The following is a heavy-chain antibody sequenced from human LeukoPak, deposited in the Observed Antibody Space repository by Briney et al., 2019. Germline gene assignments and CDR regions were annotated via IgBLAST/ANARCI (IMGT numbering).Heavy chain of an antibody. Sequence: GGSLRLSCVASGFTFSSYWTHWVRQAPGKGLVWVSRIISDGSSATYADSVKGRFTISRDNAKNSLYLQMNSLRAEDTAVYYCARRGYYDSSGYNNWFDPWGQGTLVTVSS. CDR1: GFTFSSYW. V-gene: IGHV3-74*01. J-gene: IGHJ5*02. CDR2: IISDGSSA. CDR3: ARRGYYDSSGYNNWFDP. D-gene: IGHD3-22*01.